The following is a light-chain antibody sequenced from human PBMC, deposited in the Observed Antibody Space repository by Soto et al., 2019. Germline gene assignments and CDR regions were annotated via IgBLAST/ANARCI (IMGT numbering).Light chain of an antibody. J-gene: IGKJ4*01. CDR3: QQYNSYPLT. CDR1: QSISSW. CDR2: KAS. V-gene: IGKV1-5*03. Sequence: DLQMTQSPSTLSASVGDRVTITCRASQSISSWLAWYQQKPGKAPKLLIYKASSLESWVPSRFSGSGSGTEFTLTISSLQPDDFATYYCQQYNSYPLTFGGGTKVEIK.